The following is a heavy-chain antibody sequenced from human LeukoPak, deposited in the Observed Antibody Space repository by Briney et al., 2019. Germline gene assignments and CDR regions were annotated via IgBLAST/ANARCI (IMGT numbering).Heavy chain of an antibody. CDR3: ARVGSSTSYHFDY. Sequence: GGSLRLPCAASGFTFSSYSMNWVRQAPGKGLEWVSSISSSSSYIYYADSVKGRFTISRDNAKNSLYLQMNSLRAEDTAVYYCARVGSSTSYHFDYWGQGTLVTVSS. D-gene: IGHD2-2*01. J-gene: IGHJ4*02. CDR2: ISSSSSYI. V-gene: IGHV3-21*01. CDR1: GFTFSSYS.